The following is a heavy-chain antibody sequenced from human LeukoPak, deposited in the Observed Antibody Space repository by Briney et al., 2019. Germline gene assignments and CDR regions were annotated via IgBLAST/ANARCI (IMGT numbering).Heavy chain of an antibody. CDR1: GYTFTSYY. D-gene: IGHD3-22*01. CDR2: INPSGGST. CDR3: ARGSPLYDSSGSLDY. V-gene: IGHV1-46*01. Sequence: ASVKVSCKASGYTFTSYYMRWVRQAPGQGLEWMGIINPSGGSTSYAQKFQGRVTMTRDTSTSTVYMELSSLRSEDTAVYYCARGSPLYDSSGSLDYWGQGTLVTVSS. J-gene: IGHJ4*02.